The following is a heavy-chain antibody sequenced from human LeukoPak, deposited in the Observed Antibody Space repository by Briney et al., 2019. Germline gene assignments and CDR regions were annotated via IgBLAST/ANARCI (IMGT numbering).Heavy chain of an antibody. J-gene: IGHJ6*02. CDR3: ASGAYYYYYGMDV. D-gene: IGHD1-26*01. Sequence: VASVKVSFKASGYTFTGYYMHWVRQAPGQGLEGMGWINPNSGGTNYAQKFQGRVTMTRDTSISTAYMELSRLRSDDTAVYYCASGAYYYYYGMDVWGQGTTVTVSS. CDR2: INPNSGGT. CDR1: GYTFTGYY. V-gene: IGHV1-2*02.